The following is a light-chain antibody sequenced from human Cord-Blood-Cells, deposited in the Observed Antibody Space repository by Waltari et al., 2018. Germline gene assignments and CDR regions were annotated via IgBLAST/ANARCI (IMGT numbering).Light chain of an antibody. CDR3: SSYTSSSTWV. CDR1: RSYVGGYNY. CDR2: DVS. J-gene: IGLJ3*02. Sequence: QSALTQPASVSGSPGQSITISCTGTRSYVGGYNYVSWYQQHPGKAPKLLIYDVSNRPSGVSNRFSGSKSGNTASLTISGLQAEDEADYYCSSYTSSSTWVFGGGTKLTVL. V-gene: IGLV2-14*03.